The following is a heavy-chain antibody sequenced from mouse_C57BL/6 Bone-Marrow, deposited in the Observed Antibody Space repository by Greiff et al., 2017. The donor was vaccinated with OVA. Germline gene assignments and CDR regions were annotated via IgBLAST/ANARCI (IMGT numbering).Heavy chain of an antibody. CDR3: AHYGSRLYLHY. J-gene: IGHJ2*02. CDR2: IAPSDSYI. CDR1: GYTFTNYW. D-gene: IGHD1-1*01. Sequence: QVQLQQPGAELVRPGTSVKLSCKASGYTFTNYWMHWVKQRPGQGLEWIGAIAPSDSYIKYNQKFKGRATLTVDKSSSTAYMHLSSLTSEDSAVYYCAHYGSRLYLHYWGQGTSLTASS. V-gene: IGHV1-59*01.